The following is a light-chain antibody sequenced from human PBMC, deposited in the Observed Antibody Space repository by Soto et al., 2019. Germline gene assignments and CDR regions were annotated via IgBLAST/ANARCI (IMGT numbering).Light chain of an antibody. V-gene: IGKV1-17*01. Sequence: DIQMTQSPSSLSASVGDRVTITCRASQGIRNALGWYQQKPGKAPKRLIYAASSLQSGVPSRFSGSGSGTEFTLTISSLQPEDFATYSCLQHNSYPVTFGQGTKVEIK. CDR3: LQHNSYPVT. J-gene: IGKJ1*01. CDR2: AAS. CDR1: QGIRNA.